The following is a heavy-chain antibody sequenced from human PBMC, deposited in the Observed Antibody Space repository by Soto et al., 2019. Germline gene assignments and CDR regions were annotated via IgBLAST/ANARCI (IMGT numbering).Heavy chain of an antibody. CDR2: INHSGST. D-gene: IGHD3-22*01. CDR3: ARDPCRRYYYDSSGYYYYYYYGMDV. V-gene: IGHV4-34*01. J-gene: IGHJ6*02. Sequence: SETLSLTCAVYGGSFSGYYWSWIRQPPGKGLEWIGEINHSGSTNYNPSLKSRVTISVDTSKNQFSLKLSSVTAADTAVYYCARDPCRRYYYDSSGYYYYYYYGMDVWGQGTTVTVSS. CDR1: GGSFSGYY.